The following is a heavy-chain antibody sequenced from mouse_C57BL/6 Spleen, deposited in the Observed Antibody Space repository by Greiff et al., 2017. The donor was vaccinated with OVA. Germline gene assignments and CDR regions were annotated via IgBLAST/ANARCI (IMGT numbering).Heavy chain of an antibody. CDR2: IDPANGNT. J-gene: IGHJ4*01. V-gene: IGHV14-3*01. CDR1: GFNIKNTY. CDR3: ARSDYGSSYVGGYYAMDY. D-gene: IGHD1-1*01. Sequence: EVQLQQSVAELVRPGASVKLSCTASGFNIKNTYMHWVKQRPEQGLEWIGRIDPANGNTKYAPKFQGKATITADTSSNTAYLQLSSLTSEDTAIYYCARSDYGSSYVGGYYAMDYWGQGTSVTVSS.